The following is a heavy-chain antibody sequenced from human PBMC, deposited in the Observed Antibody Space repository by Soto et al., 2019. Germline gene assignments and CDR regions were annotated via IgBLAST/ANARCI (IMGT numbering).Heavy chain of an antibody. CDR1: GFTFSSYA. D-gene: IGHD2-2*01. J-gene: IGHJ4*02. CDR2: ISGSGGST. CDR3: AKESKGRYCSSTSCPY. V-gene: IGHV3-23*01. Sequence: VGSLRLSCAASGFTFSSYAMSWLRQPPGKGLEWVSAISGSGGSTYYADSVKGRFTISRDNSKNTLYLQMNSLRAEDTAVYYCAKESKGRYCSSTSCPYWGQGTLVTVSS.